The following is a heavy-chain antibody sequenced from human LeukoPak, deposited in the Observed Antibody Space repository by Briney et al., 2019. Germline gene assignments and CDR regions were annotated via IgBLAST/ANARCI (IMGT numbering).Heavy chain of an antibody. CDR3: ARDQLLQDFDY. V-gene: IGHV1-8*01. CDR2: MNPNSGNT. J-gene: IGHJ4*02. D-gene: IGHD2-2*01. Sequence: ASVKVTCKASGYTFTSYDINWGRQATGQGLEWMGWMNPNSGNTGYAQKFQGRVTMTRNTSISTAYMELSSLRSEDTAVYYCARDQLLQDFDYWGQGTLVTVSS. CDR1: GYTFTSYD.